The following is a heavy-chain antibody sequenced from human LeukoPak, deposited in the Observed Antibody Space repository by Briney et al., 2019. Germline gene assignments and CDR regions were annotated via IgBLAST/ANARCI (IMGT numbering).Heavy chain of an antibody. J-gene: IGHJ4*02. Sequence: GGSLRLSCAASGFTFSSYAMSWVRQAPGKGLEWVSAIVGSGDSTFYANSVKGRLTISRDNSKNTLYLQMNSLRAEDTAVYCCAKVSYYDSSGYYYWGQGTLVTVSS. V-gene: IGHV3-23*01. CDR2: IVGSGDST. CDR3: AKVSYYDSSGYYY. CDR1: GFTFSSYA. D-gene: IGHD3-22*01.